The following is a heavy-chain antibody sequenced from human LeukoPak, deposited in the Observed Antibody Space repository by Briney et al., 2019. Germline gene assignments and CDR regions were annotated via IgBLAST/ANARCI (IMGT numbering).Heavy chain of an antibody. CDR2: ISSSSSTI. V-gene: IGHV3-48*01. Sequence: GGSLRLSCAASGFTFSSYSMNWVRQAPGKGLEWVSYISSSSSTIYYADSVKGRFTISRDNAKNSLYLQMNSLRAEDTAVYYCARVAATLYYYYYMDVWGKGTTVTVSS. CDR1: GFTFSSYS. D-gene: IGHD2-15*01. J-gene: IGHJ6*03. CDR3: ARVAATLYYYYYMDV.